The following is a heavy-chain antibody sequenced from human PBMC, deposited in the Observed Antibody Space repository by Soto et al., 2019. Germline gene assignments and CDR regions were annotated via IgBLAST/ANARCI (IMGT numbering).Heavy chain of an antibody. CDR2: SIPIFGTA. V-gene: IGHV1-69*01. Sequence: QVQLVQSGAEVKKPGSSVKVSCKASGGTFSSYAISWVRQAPGQGLEWMGGSIPIFGTANYAQKFQGRVTITAAESTSTADMELRSMRSEDTAVYYCARDRIRERKGFDYWGQGTLVTVSS. CDR3: ARDRIRERKGFDY. J-gene: IGHJ4*02. CDR1: GGTFSSYA.